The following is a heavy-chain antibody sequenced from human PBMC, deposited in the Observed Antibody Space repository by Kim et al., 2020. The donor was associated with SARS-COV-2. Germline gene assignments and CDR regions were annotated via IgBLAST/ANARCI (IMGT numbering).Heavy chain of an antibody. V-gene: IGHV4-31*02. J-gene: IGHJ5*02. D-gene: IGHD2-2*01. Sequence: PSLKSRVTISVDTSTNQCSLKLSSVTAADTAVYYCARVRVVVPAARNWFDPWGQGTLVTVSS. CDR3: ARVRVVVPAARNWFDP.